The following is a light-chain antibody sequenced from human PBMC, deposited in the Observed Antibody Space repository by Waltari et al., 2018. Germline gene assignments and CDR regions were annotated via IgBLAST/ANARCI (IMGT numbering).Light chain of an antibody. CDR2: INN. CDR1: ISNIGSNT. V-gene: IGLV1-44*01. Sequence: QSVLAQPPSASGTPGQRVTISCSGSISNIGSNTVNWYQHLPGTAPKLLIYINNQRPSGVPDRFSGSRSGTSASLAISGLQSEDGSDYYCAAWDDSLNGVVFGGGTKLTVL. CDR3: AAWDDSLNGVV. J-gene: IGLJ2*01.